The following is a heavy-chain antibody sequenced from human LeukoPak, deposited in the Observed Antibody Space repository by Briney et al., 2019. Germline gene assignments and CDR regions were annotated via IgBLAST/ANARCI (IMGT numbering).Heavy chain of an antibody. J-gene: IGHJ4*02. CDR2: IYYSGST. D-gene: IGHD3-3*01. CDR1: GGSISSGDYY. Sequence: SQTLSLTCTVSGGSISSGDYYWSWIRQPPGKGLEWIGYIYYSGSTYYNPSLKSRVTISVDTSKNQFSLKLSSVTAADTAVYYCPRGRSGDFWSGSPPYFDYWGQGTLVTVSS. V-gene: IGHV4-30-4*08. CDR3: PRGRSGDFWSGSPPYFDY.